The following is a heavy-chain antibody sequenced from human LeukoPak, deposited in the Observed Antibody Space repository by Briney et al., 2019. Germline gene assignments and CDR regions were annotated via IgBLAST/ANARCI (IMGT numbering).Heavy chain of an antibody. V-gene: IGHV3-20*04. Sequence: GGSLRLSCAASGFTFDDHGMNWVRQAPGKGLEWVSGINWDGSSTGYADSVKGRFTTSRDNAKNSLYLEMNSLRVEDTALYYCARANYYYYMDVWGKGTTVTVSS. J-gene: IGHJ6*03. CDR3: ARANYYYYMDV. CDR2: INWDGSST. CDR1: GFTFDDHG.